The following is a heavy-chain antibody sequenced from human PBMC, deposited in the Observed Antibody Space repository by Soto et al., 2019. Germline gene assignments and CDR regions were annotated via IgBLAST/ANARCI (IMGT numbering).Heavy chain of an antibody. D-gene: IGHD2-21*02. J-gene: IGHJ4*02. V-gene: IGHV1-18*03. CDR1: GYTFTSYG. Sequence: QVQLVQSGAEVKKPGASVNVSCKASGYTFTSYGISWVRQAPGQGLEWMGWISAYNGNTNYAQKFQGRVTMTTDTSTSTAYMELRSLTSDDMAVYYCAGAVVAIVVVTAVDYWGQGTLVTVSS. CDR2: ISAYNGNT. CDR3: AGAVVAIVVVTAVDY.